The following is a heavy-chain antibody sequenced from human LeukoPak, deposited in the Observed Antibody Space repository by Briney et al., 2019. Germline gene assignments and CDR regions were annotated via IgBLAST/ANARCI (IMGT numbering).Heavy chain of an antibody. Sequence: GGSLRLSCAASGFTFSNYEMNWVRQAPGKGREWISYIGGSGVTKLYADSVKGRYSISRDNAKNSLDLQMNSLRVEDTGVYYCARADYYGSPGHFGMDVWGRGTTVTVSS. J-gene: IGHJ6*02. CDR3: ARADYYGSPGHFGMDV. V-gene: IGHV3-48*03. CDR1: GFTFSNYE. D-gene: IGHD3-10*01. CDR2: IGGSGVTK.